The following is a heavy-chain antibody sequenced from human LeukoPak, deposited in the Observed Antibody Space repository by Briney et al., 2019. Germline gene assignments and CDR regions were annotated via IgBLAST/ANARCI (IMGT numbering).Heavy chain of an antibody. J-gene: IGHJ4*02. CDR1: GYTFTGYY. V-gene: IGHV1-2*06. CDR3: ARVRITIFGVVTALDY. CDR2: INPNSGGT. D-gene: IGHD3-3*01. Sequence: ASVKVSCKASGYTFTGYYMHWVRQAPGQGLEWMGRINPNSGGTNYEQKFQGRVTMTRDTSISTAYMELSRLRSDDTAVYYCARVRITIFGVVTALDYWGQGTLVTVSS.